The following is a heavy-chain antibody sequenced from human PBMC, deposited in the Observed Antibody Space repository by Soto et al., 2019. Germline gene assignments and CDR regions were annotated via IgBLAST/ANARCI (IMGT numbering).Heavy chain of an antibody. CDR3: AKSRYCSGGSCSYYFDY. D-gene: IGHD2-15*01. CDR2: IGEGGSNK. J-gene: IGHJ4*02. Sequence: GGSLRLSCAASGFTFSNYAMKWVRQAPGKGLEWVSLIGEGGSNKYYADSVKGRFTISRDNSKNTLYLQMNSLRAEDTAVYYCAKSRYCSGGSCSYYFDYCGQGTLVTVSS. V-gene: IGHV3-30*02. CDR1: GFTFSNYA.